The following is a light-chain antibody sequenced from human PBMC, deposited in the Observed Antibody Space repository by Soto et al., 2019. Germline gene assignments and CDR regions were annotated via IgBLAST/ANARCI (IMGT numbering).Light chain of an antibody. Sequence: QSALTQPAPVSGSPGQSITISCTGTSSDVGGYNYVSWYQQHPGKAPKLMIYEVSNRPSGVSNRFSGSKSGNTASLTISGLQAEDEADYYCSSYTSSSTPFVFGTGTKVTV. CDR2: EVS. CDR3: SSYTSSSTPFV. CDR1: SSDVGGYNY. J-gene: IGLJ1*01. V-gene: IGLV2-14*01.